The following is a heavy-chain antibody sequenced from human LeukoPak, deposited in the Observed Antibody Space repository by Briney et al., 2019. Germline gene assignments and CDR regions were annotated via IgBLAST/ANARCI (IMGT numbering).Heavy chain of an antibody. J-gene: IGHJ4*02. D-gene: IGHD3-16*01. Sequence: GSSVKVSCKASGGTFGSYAISWVRQAPGQGLEWMGGIIPIFGTANYAQKFQGRVTITADKSTSTAYMELSSLRSEDTAVYYCAREREGGLCFDYWGQGTLVTVSS. CDR3: AREREGGLCFDY. CDR2: IIPIFGTA. V-gene: IGHV1-69*06. CDR1: GGTFGSYA.